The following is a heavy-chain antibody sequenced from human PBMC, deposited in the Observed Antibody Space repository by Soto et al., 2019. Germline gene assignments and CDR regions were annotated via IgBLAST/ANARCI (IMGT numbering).Heavy chain of an antibody. J-gene: IGHJ4*02. V-gene: IGHV4-31*03. Sequence: PSETLSLTCSVAGGSMSSGAYYWNWIRQHPGKGLEWMAYIYYSGNTYYNPSLKSSITIAVDTSRNQLSLKLSSVTAADTAVYYCATTYSGYFDNWGQGTLVTVSS. CDR3: ATTYSGYFDN. D-gene: IGHD3-22*01. CDR2: IYYSGNT. CDR1: GGSMSSGAYY.